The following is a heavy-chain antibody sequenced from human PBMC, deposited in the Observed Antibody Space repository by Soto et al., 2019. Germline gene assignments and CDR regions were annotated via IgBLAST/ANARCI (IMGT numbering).Heavy chain of an antibody. D-gene: IGHD7-27*01. CDR3: VRPLGRADGMGV. Sequence: SLRLSCGFGGFTVRSIYTSWDRQAPGQGLELVALMYSFGEIFYADSVKGRFRFSRDDSKNSLVLEMNSLRVEDTAVYYCVRPLGRADGMGVWGQGTPVTV. J-gene: IGHJ6*01. CDR1: GFTVRSIY. CDR2: MYSFGEI. V-gene: IGHV3-66*03.